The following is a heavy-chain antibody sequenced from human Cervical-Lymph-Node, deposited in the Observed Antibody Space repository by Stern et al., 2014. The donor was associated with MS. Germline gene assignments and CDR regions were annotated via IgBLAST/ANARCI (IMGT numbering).Heavy chain of an antibody. CDR3: AGATGYDSLSY. D-gene: IGHD5-12*01. Sequence: EVQLVESGGGLVQPGGSLRLSCAASGITLRNYIMTWVRQAPGKGLELLSSISGISGSTYYADSVKGRFSISSDNSNTLFLQMKSLRVEDTAIYYCAGATGYDSLSYWGQGTLVTVSS. CDR2: ISGISGST. CDR1: GITLRNYI. V-gene: IGHV3-23*04. J-gene: IGHJ4*02.